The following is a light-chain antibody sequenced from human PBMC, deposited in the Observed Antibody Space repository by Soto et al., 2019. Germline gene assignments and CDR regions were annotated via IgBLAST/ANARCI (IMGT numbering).Light chain of an antibody. Sequence: QSALTQPASVSGSPGQSITISCTGTSSDVGGYNYVSWYQQHPGKAPKLMIYDVSNRPSGVSNRFSGSKSGTTASLTISGLQAEDEADYYCRSYKSSSSHVVFGAGTKVTVL. J-gene: IGLJ2*01. CDR1: SSDVGGYNY. CDR2: DVS. CDR3: RSYKSSSSHVV. V-gene: IGLV2-14*01.